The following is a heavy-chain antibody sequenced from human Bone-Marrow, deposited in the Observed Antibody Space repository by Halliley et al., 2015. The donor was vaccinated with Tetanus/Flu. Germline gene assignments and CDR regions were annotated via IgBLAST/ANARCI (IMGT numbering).Heavy chain of an antibody. Sequence: SWSSGCGRFIYYADSKKGRFTISRDNAQNSLYFQMNNLTAGGTAVYYCAGWLERYGWSIDALHLWGQGTVVTVSS. CDR3: AGWLERYGWSIDALHL. D-gene: IGHD2-15*01. CDR2: SSGCGRFI. V-gene: IGHV3-21*01. J-gene: IGHJ3*01.